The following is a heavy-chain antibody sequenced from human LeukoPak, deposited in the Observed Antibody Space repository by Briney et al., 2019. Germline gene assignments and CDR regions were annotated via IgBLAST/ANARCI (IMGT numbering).Heavy chain of an antibody. V-gene: IGHV1-2*02. CDR1: GYTFTGYY. D-gene: IGHD2-15*01. CDR2: INPNSGGT. Sequence: ASVKVSCKASGYTFTGYYMHWVRQAPGQGLEWMGWINPNSGGTNYAQKFQGRVTMTRDTSISTAYMELSRLRSEDTAVYYCARDNGYCSGGTCQEFDYWGQGTLVTVSS. J-gene: IGHJ4*02. CDR3: ARDNGYCSGGTCQEFDY.